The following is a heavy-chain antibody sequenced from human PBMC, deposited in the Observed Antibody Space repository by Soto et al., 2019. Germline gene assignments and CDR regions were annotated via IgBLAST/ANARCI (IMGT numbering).Heavy chain of an antibody. Sequence: EVQLVESGGGLVQPGGFLRLSCAASGFSFNTHWMSWVRQAPGKGLEWVANIKQDGSEKYYVDSVKGRFTISKDNAKKSLFLQMNRLRAEDTAVYYCTRRGYSSSWSAFDYWGQGTLVTVSS. CDR2: IKQDGSEK. CDR3: TRRGYSSSWSAFDY. V-gene: IGHV3-7*05. CDR1: GFSFNTHW. D-gene: IGHD6-13*01. J-gene: IGHJ4*02.